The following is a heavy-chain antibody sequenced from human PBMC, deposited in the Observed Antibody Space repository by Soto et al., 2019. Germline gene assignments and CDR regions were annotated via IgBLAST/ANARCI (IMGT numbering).Heavy chain of an antibody. D-gene: IGHD3-3*01. Sequence: GSLRLSCAASRFGFSTYYMAWTRQAPGKGLEWVSSISSSGSSKDHADSVKGRFTISRDNANNFLYLQMDSLRAEDTAVYYCAREYYGTFDYWGRGTLVTVSS. CDR1: RFGFSTYY. CDR2: ISSSGSSK. V-gene: IGHV3-11*01. CDR3: AREYYGTFDY. J-gene: IGHJ4*02.